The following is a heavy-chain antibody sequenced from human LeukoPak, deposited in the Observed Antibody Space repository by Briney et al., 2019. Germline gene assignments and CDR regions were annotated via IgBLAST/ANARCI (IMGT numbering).Heavy chain of an antibody. J-gene: IGHJ4*02. CDR1: GFTFSSYA. V-gene: IGHV3-30*01. Sequence: GSLRLSCAASGFTFSSYAMHWVRQAPGKGLEWVAVISYDGSNKYYADSVKGRFTISRDNSKNTLYLQMNSLRAEDTAVYYCARDSRSAFDCWGQGTLVTVSS. D-gene: IGHD6-25*01. CDR2: ISYDGSNK. CDR3: ARDSRSAFDC.